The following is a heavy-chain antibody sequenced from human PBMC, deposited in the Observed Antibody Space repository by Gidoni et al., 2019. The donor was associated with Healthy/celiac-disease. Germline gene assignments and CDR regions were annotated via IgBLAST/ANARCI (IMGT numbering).Heavy chain of an antibody. Sequence: EVQLLESGGGLVQPGRSLRLSCQASGFPFYDYALHWVRQAPGKVLEWVSGISGNSGSIGYADSVKGRFTSSRDNAKNSLYLQMNSLRAEDTALYYCAKDMPRGSGSWVYWGQGTLVPVSS. V-gene: IGHV3-9*01. J-gene: IGHJ4*02. CDR3: AKDMPRGSGSWVY. CDR2: ISGNSGSI. CDR1: GFPFYDYA. D-gene: IGHD3-10*01.